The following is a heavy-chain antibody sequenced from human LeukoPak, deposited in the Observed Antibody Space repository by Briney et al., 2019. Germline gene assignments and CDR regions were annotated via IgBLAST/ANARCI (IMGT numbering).Heavy chain of an antibody. CDR2: IYYSGST. Sequence: PSETLSLTCTVSGGSISSSSYYWGWIRQPPGKGLEWIGSIYYSGSTYYNPSLKSRVTISVDTSKNQFSLKLSPVTAADTAVYYCARMEVTNRGIHFDYWGQGTLVTVSS. CDR3: ARMEVTNRGIHFDY. CDR1: GGSISSSSYY. V-gene: IGHV4-39*07. J-gene: IGHJ4*02. D-gene: IGHD2-21*02.